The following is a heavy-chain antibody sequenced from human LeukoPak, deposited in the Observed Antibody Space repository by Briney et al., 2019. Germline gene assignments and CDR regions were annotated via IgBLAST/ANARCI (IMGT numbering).Heavy chain of an antibody. J-gene: IGHJ4*02. Sequence: SETLSLTCTVSGGSINTYYWSWIRQPPGKGLEWIGEINHSGSTNYNPSLKSRVTISVDTSKNQFSLKLSSVTAADTAVYYCARGAVATINDYWGQGTLVTVSS. CDR1: GGSINTYY. CDR3: ARGAVATINDY. V-gene: IGHV4-34*01. D-gene: IGHD5-12*01. CDR2: INHSGST.